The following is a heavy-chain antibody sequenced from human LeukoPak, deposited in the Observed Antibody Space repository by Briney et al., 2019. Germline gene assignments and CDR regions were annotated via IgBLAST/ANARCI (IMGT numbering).Heavy chain of an antibody. D-gene: IGHD3-3*01. CDR2: IKQDGSEK. Sequence: GSLRLSCAASGFTFSSYWMSWVRQAPGKGLEWVANIKQDGSEKYYVDSVKGRFTISRDNAKNSLYLQMNSLRAEDTAVYYCARDQRDYDFWSGYLLDYWGQETLVTVSS. J-gene: IGHJ4*02. CDR3: ARDQRDYDFWSGYLLDY. V-gene: IGHV3-7*01. CDR1: GFTFSSYW.